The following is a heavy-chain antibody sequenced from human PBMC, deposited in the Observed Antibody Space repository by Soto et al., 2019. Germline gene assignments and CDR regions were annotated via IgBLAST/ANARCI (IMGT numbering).Heavy chain of an antibody. CDR3: ARDARDYGGNRFDN. V-gene: IGHV3-33*01. J-gene: IGHJ4*02. Sequence: QPGGSLRLSCAASGFPFRSYAMHWVRQAPGKGLEWVTIIWYDGTNKYYADSVRGRFTISRDNSKKMLYLEMNSLRADDTAVYYCARDARDYGGNRFDNWGQGTLVTVSS. CDR1: GFPFRSYA. CDR2: IWYDGTNK. D-gene: IGHD4-17*01.